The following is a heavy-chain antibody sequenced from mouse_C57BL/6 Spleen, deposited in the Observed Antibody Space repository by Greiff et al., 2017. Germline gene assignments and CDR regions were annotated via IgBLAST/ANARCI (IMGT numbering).Heavy chain of an antibody. CDR3: ARWGYYGDWYFDV. V-gene: IGHV1-18*01. Sequence: EVKLLESGPELVKPGASVKIPCKASGYTFTDYNMDWVKQSHGKSLEWIGDINPNNGGTIYNQKFKGKATLTVDKSSSTAYMELRSLTSEDTAVYYCARWGYYGDWYFDVWGTGTTVTVSS. D-gene: IGHD1-1*01. CDR1: GYTFTDYN. CDR2: INPNNGGT. J-gene: IGHJ1*03.